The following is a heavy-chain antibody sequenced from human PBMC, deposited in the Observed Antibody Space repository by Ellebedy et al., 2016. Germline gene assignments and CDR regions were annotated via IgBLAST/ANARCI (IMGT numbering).Heavy chain of an antibody. CDR3: ARNGGGLGY. V-gene: IGHV1-18*01. J-gene: IGHJ4*02. Sequence: ASVKVSCKGSGYTFSNYEIAWVRQSPGQGLEWMGWIYNGNTYYTQKLQGRLTMTTDTSTSTAYMELRSLRSDDTAVYYCARNGGGLGYWGQGTLVTVSS. CDR2: IYNGNT. CDR1: GYTFSNYE. D-gene: IGHD2-8*01.